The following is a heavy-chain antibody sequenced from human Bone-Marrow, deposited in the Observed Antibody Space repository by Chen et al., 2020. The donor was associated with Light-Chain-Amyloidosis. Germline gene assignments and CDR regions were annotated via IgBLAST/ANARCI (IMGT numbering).Heavy chain of an antibody. CDR1: GYTFPNYW. CDR2: LYPDDSDA. D-gene: IGHD5-12*01. Sequence: EVQLEQSGPEVKKPGESLKIYCKGSGYTFPNYWLGWVRQMPGKGLEWMGVLYPDDSDARYSPSFEGQVTISADKSITTAYLQWRSLKASDTAMYYCARRRDGYNFDYWGQGTLVTVSS. CDR3: ARRRDGYNFDY. J-gene: IGHJ4*02. V-gene: IGHV5-51*01.